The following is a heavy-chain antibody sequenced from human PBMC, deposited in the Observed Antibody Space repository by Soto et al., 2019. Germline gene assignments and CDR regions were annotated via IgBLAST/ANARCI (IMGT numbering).Heavy chain of an antibody. Sequence: WGALRLSCAASGFTFSDHYIDWARQAPGKGLEWVGRIRKKVNGYTTEFAASVKGRFTLSRDDSKNSVYLQMNSLKTEDTAVYYCVRVGDVYYYDYWGEGTLVTVSS. CDR1: GFTFSDHY. V-gene: IGHV3-72*01. CDR2: IRKKVNGYTT. J-gene: IGHJ4*02. D-gene: IGHD3-16*01. CDR3: VRVGDVYYYDY.